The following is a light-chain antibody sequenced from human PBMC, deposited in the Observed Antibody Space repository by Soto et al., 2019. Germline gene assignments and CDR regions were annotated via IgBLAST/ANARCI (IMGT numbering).Light chain of an antibody. CDR3: QQRIHGALT. CDR1: QSVSSY. V-gene: IGKV3-11*01. CDR2: DAS. J-gene: IGKJ4*01. Sequence: EIVLTQSPATLSLSPGERATLSCRASQSVSSYLAWYQQKPGQAPRLLIYDASNRATGIPARFSGSGSGTDFTLTISSLEPEDFAVYYCQQRIHGALTFGGGTKVEIK.